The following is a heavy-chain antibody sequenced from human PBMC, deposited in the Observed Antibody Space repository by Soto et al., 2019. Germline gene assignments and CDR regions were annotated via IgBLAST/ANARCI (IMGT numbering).Heavy chain of an antibody. D-gene: IGHD3-9*01. CDR2: ISAYNGNT. CDR1: GYTFTSYG. Sequence: GASVKVSCKASGYTFTSYGISWVRQAPGQGLEWMGWISAYNGNTNYAQKLQGRVTMTTDTSTSPAYMELRSLRSDDTAVYYCARDPERVREGVDWLLYGHYYYYGMDVWGQGTTVTVSS. J-gene: IGHJ6*02. V-gene: IGHV1-18*04. CDR3: ARDPERVREGVDWLLYGHYYYYGMDV.